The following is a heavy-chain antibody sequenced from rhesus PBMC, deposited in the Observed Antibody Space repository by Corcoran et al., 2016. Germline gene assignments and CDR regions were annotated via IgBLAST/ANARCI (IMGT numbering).Heavy chain of an antibody. CDR1: GFTFSDYY. V-gene: IGHV3-178*01. D-gene: IGHD6-31*01. J-gene: IGHJ4*01. CDR2: ISNGGSST. CDR3: ARDAWYSSGSIDS. Sequence: EVQLVESGGGLAKPGGSLRLSCAVSGFTFSDYYMDWVRQAPGKGLEWVSRISNGGSSTWYADTANDRFTISRENAKNTLYLQMNSLRAEDTAVYYCARDAWYSSGSIDSWGQGVLVTVSS.